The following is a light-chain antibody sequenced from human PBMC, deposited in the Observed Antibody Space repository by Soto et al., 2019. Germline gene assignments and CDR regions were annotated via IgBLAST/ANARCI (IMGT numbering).Light chain of an antibody. J-gene: IGLJ3*02. Sequence: QSALTQPASVSGSPGQSITISCTGTSSDIGDYNHVSWYQKYPGKAPKLMIYEVNNRPSGVSNRFSGSKSGNTASPTISGLQAEDEGDYYCSSWTRTTTPWVFGGGTKLTVL. CDR3: SSWTRTTTPWV. V-gene: IGLV2-14*01. CDR2: EVN. CDR1: SSDIGDYNH.